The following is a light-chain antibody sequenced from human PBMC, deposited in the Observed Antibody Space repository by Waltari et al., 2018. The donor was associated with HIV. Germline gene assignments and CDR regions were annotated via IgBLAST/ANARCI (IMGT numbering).Light chain of an antibody. J-gene: IGKJ1*01. Sequence: DIRLTQSPSTLSASAGDRVAITCRAGQNVGAFLAWYQQKPGKPPKLLIFQASIVEGGVPSRFSGCVSGSDFTLTINGLQSDDFATYYCHQYASFSGTFGQGTKVEL. CDR3: HQYASFSGT. V-gene: IGKV1-5*03. CDR1: QNVGAF. CDR2: QAS.